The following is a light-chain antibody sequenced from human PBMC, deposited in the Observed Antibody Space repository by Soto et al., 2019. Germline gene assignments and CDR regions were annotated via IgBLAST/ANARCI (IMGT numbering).Light chain of an antibody. V-gene: IGLV2-14*01. CDR1: SSDVGGYNY. Sequence: QSALTQPASVSGSPGQSITISCTGTSSDVGGYNYVSWYQQHPGKAPKLMIYNVSNRPSGVSNRFSGSKSGNTASLTISGLQAEEEADYYCSSYTSSSTLAWVFGGGTKLTVL. CDR3: SSYTSSSTLAWV. J-gene: IGLJ3*02. CDR2: NVS.